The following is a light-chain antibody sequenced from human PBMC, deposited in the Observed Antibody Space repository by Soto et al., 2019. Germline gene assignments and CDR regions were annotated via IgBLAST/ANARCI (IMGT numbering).Light chain of an antibody. CDR2: DVS. Sequence: QSALSQPRSVSGSPGQSVTIPCTGTSSVVGGYNYVSWYQQHPGKAPKLMIYDVSERPSGVPDRFSASKSANTASLTISGLQAEDEADYYCCSYAGSYTYVFGTGTKVTVL. CDR1: SSVVGGYNY. V-gene: IGLV2-11*01. J-gene: IGLJ1*01. CDR3: CSYAGSYTYV.